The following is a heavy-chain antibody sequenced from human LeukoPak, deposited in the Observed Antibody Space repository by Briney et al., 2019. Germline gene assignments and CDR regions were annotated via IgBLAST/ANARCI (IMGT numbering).Heavy chain of an antibody. Sequence: SETLSLTCSVSGDSLSNYYWTWMRQPPGKGLEWIGRIYTRGSTNYNPSLKSRVTMSVDTSRNQFSLKLSSVTAADTAVYYCARGRYCSADICSGGDAFDIWGQGTMVSVSS. CDR1: GDSLSNYY. J-gene: IGHJ3*02. CDR3: ARGRYCSADICSGGDAFDI. V-gene: IGHV4-4*07. CDR2: IYTRGST. D-gene: IGHD2-15*01.